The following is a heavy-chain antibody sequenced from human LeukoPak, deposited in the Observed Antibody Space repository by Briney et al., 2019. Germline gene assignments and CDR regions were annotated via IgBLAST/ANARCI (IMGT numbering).Heavy chain of an antibody. Sequence: ASVKVSCKASGYTFTIYYMHWVRQAPGQGLEWMGIINPSGGSTTYAQKFQGRVTMTRDTSTSTVYMELSSLRSEDTAVYYCARPLVGATLGDAFDIWGQGTMVTVSS. CDR3: ARPLVGATLGDAFDI. CDR2: INPSGGST. J-gene: IGHJ3*02. V-gene: IGHV1-46*01. D-gene: IGHD1-26*01. CDR1: GYTFTIYY.